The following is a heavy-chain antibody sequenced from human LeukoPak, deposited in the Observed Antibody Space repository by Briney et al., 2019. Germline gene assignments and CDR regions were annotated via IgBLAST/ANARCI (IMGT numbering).Heavy chain of an antibody. CDR2: IWYDGSNK. Sequence: GGSLRLSCAASGFTFNRYAMHWVRQAPGKGLEWVAVIWYDGSNKYYADSVKGRFTISRDNSKNTLYLQMNSLRDDDTAVYYSAAGIRYAFDYWGQGILVTVSS. CDR3: AAGIRYAFDY. CDR1: GFTFNRYA. V-gene: IGHV3-33*08. J-gene: IGHJ4*02. D-gene: IGHD3-9*01.